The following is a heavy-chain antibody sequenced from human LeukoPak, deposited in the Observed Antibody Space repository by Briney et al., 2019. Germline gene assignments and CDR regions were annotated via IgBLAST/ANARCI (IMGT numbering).Heavy chain of an antibody. J-gene: IGHJ4*02. CDR3: ARDVGGALDY. CDR1: GFTFRNYW. CDR2: IRGDEGDK. D-gene: IGHD4-17*01. Sequence: GGSMRLSCTVSGFTFRNYWMAWVRQAPGKGLEWVSNIRGDEGDKNSVDSVKGRFTISRDNAKKSLYLQMNSLRVEDTAVYYCARDVGGALDYWGQGTLVTVSS. V-gene: IGHV3-7*03.